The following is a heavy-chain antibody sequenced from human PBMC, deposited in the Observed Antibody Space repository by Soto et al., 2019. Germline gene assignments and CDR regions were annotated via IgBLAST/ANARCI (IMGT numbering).Heavy chain of an antibody. CDR1: GFTFSSYA. CDR3: ARVRIYGGNFPDAFDL. D-gene: IGHD2-21*02. J-gene: IGHJ3*01. V-gene: IGHV3-30-3*01. CDR2: ISYDGSNK. Sequence: GGSLRLPCAASGFTFSSYAMHWVRQAPGNGLEWVAVISYDGSNKYYADSVKGRFTISRDNSKNTLYLQMNSLRAEDTAVYYCARVRIYGGNFPDAFDLWAQGTLVTVSS.